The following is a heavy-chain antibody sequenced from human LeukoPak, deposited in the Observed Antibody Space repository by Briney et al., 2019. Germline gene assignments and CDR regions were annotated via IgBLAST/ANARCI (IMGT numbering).Heavy chain of an antibody. V-gene: IGHV4-4*02. CDR1: GGSISSSNW. D-gene: IGHD5-12*01. CDR2: IYHSGST. J-gene: IGHJ4*02. Sequence: PSETLSLTCAVSGGSISSSNWWSWVRQPPGKGLEWIGEIYHSGSTNYNPSLKSRVTISVDTSKIQFSLKLSSVTAADTAVYYCAIRLGYSGYDPFDYWGQGTLVTVSS. CDR3: AIRLGYSGYDPFDY.